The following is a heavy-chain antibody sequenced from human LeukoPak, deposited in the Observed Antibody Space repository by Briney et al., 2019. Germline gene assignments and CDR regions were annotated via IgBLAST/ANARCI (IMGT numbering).Heavy chain of an antibody. CDR2: VSGNNAHT. V-gene: IGHV1-18*01. J-gene: IGHJ4*02. CDR1: GYTFTNYG. CDR3: VKDQCSGGTCYSMAYFDY. D-gene: IGHD2-15*01. Sequence: ASVKVSCKASGYTFTNYGISWVRQAPGQGLEWVGWVSGNNAHTNYAQNFQGRVTMTTDTSTSTAYMELRSLTSDDTAVYYCVKDQCSGGTCYSMAYFDYWGQGTLVTVSS.